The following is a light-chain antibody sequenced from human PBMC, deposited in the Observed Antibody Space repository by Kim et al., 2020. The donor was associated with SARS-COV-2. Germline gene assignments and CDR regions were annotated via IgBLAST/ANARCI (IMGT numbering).Light chain of an antibody. V-gene: IGLV3-19*01. CDR3: NSRDSNDNVV. J-gene: IGLJ2*01. CDR1: SLRSYY. Sequence: VALEQTVRISCQGDSLRSYYATWYQKKPGQAPIVVIYGKNNRPSGIPDRFSGSSSGNTASLTITGTQAGDEADYYCNSRDSNDNVVFGGGTKLTVL. CDR2: GKN.